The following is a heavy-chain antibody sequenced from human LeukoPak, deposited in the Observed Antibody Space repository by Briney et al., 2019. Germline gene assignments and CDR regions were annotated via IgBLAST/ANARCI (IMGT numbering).Heavy chain of an antibody. V-gene: IGHV3-23*01. D-gene: IGHD3-3*01. J-gene: IGHJ4*02. CDR1: GFTFSSYA. Sequence: GGSLRLSCAASGFTFSSYAMSWVRQAPGKGLEWVSAISGSGGSTYYADSVKGRFTISRDNSKNTLYLQMNSLRVEDTAIYYCAKDLVLRFSYAFDYWGQGSLVTVSS. CDR2: ISGSGGST. CDR3: AKDLVLRFSYAFDY.